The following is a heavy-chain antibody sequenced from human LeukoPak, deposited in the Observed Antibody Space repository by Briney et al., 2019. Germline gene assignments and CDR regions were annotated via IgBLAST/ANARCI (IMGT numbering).Heavy chain of an antibody. J-gene: IGHJ4*02. V-gene: IGHV3-53*01. CDR1: GFTVSDNY. D-gene: IGHD6-19*01. Sequence: GGSLRLSCAASGFTVSDNYMSWVRQGPGKGLECVSVISNDGDTYYADSVKGRFTISRDTSKNTVSLQMNSLRAEDTAVYYCAGDKTTGGWYEFWGQGTLVTVSS. CDR2: ISNDGDT. CDR3: AGDKTTGGWYEF.